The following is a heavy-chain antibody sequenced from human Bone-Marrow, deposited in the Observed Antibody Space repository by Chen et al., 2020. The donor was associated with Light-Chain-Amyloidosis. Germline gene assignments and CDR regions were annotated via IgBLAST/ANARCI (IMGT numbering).Heavy chain of an antibody. CDR3: ARRRDGYNFDY. V-gene: IGHV5-51*01. D-gene: IGHD5-12*01. J-gene: IGHJ4*02. CDR1: GYTFPNYW. CDR2: IDPDDSDA. Sequence: EVQLEQSGPEVKKPGESLKISCKGSGYTFPNYWIGWVRQMPGKGLEWMGVIDPDDSDASYCPSSAGQVTISADKSIPTAYLQWRSLKASDTAMYYCARRRDGYNFDYWVQGTLVTVSS.